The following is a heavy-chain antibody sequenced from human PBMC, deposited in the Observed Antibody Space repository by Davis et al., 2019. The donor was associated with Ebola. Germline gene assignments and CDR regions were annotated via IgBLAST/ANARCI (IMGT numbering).Heavy chain of an antibody. V-gene: IGHV3-7*03. CDR1: GFTFSSYW. CDR2: IKEDGSEK. J-gene: IGHJ6*02. Sequence: PGGSLRLSCVGSGFTFSSYWIHWVRQAPGKGLEWVAKIKEDGSEKLEVDSVKGRFTIPRDNAKDSLYLQMNSLRAEETAVYYCARGSRNMDVWGQGTTVTVSS. CDR3: ARGSRNMDV.